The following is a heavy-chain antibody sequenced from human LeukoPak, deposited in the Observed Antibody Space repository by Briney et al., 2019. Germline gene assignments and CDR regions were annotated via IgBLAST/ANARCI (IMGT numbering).Heavy chain of an antibody. D-gene: IGHD1-14*01. Sequence: GGSLRLSCAASGFTFSSYSMNWVRQAPGKGLEWVSSITSSGRYIYYADSVKGRFTISRDNAKNSLYLQMNSLRAEDTAVYYCARAPGDYYYYYYMDVWGKGTTVTVSS. V-gene: IGHV3-21*01. CDR1: GFTFSSYS. CDR3: ARAPGDYYYYYYMDV. CDR2: ITSSGRYI. J-gene: IGHJ6*03.